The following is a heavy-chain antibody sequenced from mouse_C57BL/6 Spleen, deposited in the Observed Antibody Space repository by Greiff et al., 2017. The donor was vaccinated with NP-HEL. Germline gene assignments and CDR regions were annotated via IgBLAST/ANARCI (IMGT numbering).Heavy chain of an antibody. D-gene: IGHD1-1*01. J-gene: IGHJ2*01. CDR2: IYPRSGNT. CDR1: GYTFTSYG. Sequence: QVQLQQSGAELARPGASVKLSCKASGYTFTSYGISWVKQRTGQGLEWIGEIYPRSGNTYYNEKFKGKATLTADKSSSTAYMELRSLTSEDSAVYFCARRDYGSSYVFDYWGQGTTLTVSS. CDR3: ARRDYGSSYVFDY. V-gene: IGHV1-81*01.